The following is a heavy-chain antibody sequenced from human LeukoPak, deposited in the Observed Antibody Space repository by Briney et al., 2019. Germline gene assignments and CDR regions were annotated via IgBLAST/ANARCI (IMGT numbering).Heavy chain of an antibody. V-gene: IGHV3-66*01. CDR2: IYSGGST. Sequence: GGSLRLSCAASGFTVSSSYMSWVRQAPGKGLEWVSGIYSGGSTYYADSVRGRLTISRDNSKNTLYLQMNSLRAEDTAVYYCARDWGNWNYDYWGQGTLVTVSS. J-gene: IGHJ4*02. D-gene: IGHD1-7*01. CDR1: GFTVSSSY. CDR3: ARDWGNWNYDY.